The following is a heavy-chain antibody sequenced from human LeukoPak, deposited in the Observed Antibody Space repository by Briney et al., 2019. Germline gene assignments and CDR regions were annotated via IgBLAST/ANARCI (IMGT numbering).Heavy chain of an antibody. J-gene: IGHJ4*02. CDR2: IKQGGSQK. V-gene: IGHV3-7*01. Sequence: GGSLRLSCAASGFTFTAYPMSWVRQAPGMGLEWVANIKQGGSQKYYVDSVKGRFTISRDDAKSTLFLQMNNLRAEDSALYYFARGPNFGDYVDFLDSWGQGTLVTVSS. CDR1: GFTFTAYP. CDR3: ARGPNFGDYVDFLDS. D-gene: IGHD4-17*01.